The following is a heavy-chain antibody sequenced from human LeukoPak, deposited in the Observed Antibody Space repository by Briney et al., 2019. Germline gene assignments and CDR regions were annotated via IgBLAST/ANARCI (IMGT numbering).Heavy chain of an antibody. J-gene: IGHJ5*02. V-gene: IGHV1-69*13. CDR2: IIPIFGTA. CDR3: ARDSDSSGYYYAWFDP. D-gene: IGHD3-22*01. CDR1: GGTFSSYA. Sequence: SVKVSCKASGGTFSSYAISWVRQAPGQGLEWMGGIIPIFGTANYAQTFQGRVTITADESTSTAYMELSSLRSEDTAVYYCARDSDSSGYYYAWFDPWGQGTLVTVSS.